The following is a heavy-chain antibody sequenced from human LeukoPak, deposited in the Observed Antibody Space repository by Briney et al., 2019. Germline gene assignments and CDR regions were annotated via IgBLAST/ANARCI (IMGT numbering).Heavy chain of an antibody. CDR3: ATFTVTTSQRSF. CDR1: GFTFSSYA. D-gene: IGHD4-17*01. V-gene: IGHV3-64*01. CDR2: ISSNGGST. Sequence: GGSLRLSCAASGFTFSSYAMHWVRQAPGKGLEYVSAISSNGGSTYYANSVKGRFTISRDNSKNTLYLQMGSLRAEDMAVYYCATFTVTTSQRSFWGQGTLVTVSS. J-gene: IGHJ4*02.